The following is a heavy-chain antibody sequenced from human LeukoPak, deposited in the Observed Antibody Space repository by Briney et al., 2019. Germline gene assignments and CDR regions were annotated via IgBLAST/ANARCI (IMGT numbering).Heavy chain of an antibody. Sequence: PGGSLRLSCAASGVTFRSYWRTWVRQAPGKGLEWVANIEKDGSGKYYVDSVKGRFTISRDNAKNSLYLQMNSLRVEDTAVYYCARGPNTDYGRRYYYYMDVWGKGTTVTVSS. V-gene: IGHV3-7*01. CDR3: ARGPNTDYGRRYYYYMDV. D-gene: IGHD4-17*01. CDR2: IEKDGSGK. CDR1: GVTFRSYW. J-gene: IGHJ6*03.